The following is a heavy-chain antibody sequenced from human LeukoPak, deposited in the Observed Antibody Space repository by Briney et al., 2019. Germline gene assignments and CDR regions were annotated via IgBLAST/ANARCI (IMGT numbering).Heavy chain of an antibody. J-gene: IGHJ4*02. CDR2: IKQDGNEK. D-gene: IGHD6-13*01. CDR3: ARGYSSSWYDY. Sequence: GGSLRLSCAASGFTFSSYWMSWVRQAPGKGLEWVDNIKQDGNEKYYVDSVKGRFTISRDNAKNSLYLQMNSLRAEDTAVYYCARGYSSSWYDYWGQGTLVTVSS. V-gene: IGHV3-7*01. CDR1: GFTFSSYW.